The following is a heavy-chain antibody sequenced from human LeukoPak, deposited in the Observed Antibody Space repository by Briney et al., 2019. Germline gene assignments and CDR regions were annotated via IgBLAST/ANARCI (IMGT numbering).Heavy chain of an antibody. Sequence: GGSLRLSCAASGFTFSYYAMSWVRQAPGKGLEWVSTIPGSGGAWLSSITGASSSPFYADSVKGRFTISRDNSKNTLYLQMNSLRAEDTAVYYCAKVNYDDSSGFFSEAEIDYWGQGTLVTVSS. CDR3: AKVNYDDSSGFFSEAEIDY. D-gene: IGHD3-22*01. CDR2: IPGSGGAWLSSITGASSSP. V-gene: IGHV3-23*01. J-gene: IGHJ4*02. CDR1: GFTFSYYA.